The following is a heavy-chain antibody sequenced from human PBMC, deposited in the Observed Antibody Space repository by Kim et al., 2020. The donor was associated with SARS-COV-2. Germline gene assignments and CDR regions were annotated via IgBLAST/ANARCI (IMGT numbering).Heavy chain of an antibody. CDR3: AKCPMMCTASPFDY. J-gene: IGHJ4*02. CDR1: GFTFRSCS. V-gene: IGHV3-23*01. Sequence: GGSLRLSCAASGFTFRSCSMSWVRQAPGKGLEWVSVISGNGDTTFYPDSVKGRFTISRDNSKNTLSLQMNSLRAEDTAVYYCAKCPMMCTASPFDYWGQGTLVTVS. D-gene: IGHD3-22*01. CDR2: ISGNGDTT.